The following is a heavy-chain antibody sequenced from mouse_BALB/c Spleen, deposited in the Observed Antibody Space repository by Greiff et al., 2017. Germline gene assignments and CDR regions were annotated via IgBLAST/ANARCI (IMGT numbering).Heavy chain of an antibody. Sequence: VHVKQSGPELVKPGASVKVSCKASGYAFTSYNMYWVKQSHGKSLEWIGYIDPYNGGTSYNQKFKGKATLTVDKSSSTAYMHLNSLTSEDSAVYYCARSSITTVVDYAMDYWGQGTSVTVSS. CDR1: GYAFTSYN. CDR2: IDPYNGGT. J-gene: IGHJ4*01. CDR3: ARSSITTVVDYAMDY. D-gene: IGHD1-1*01. V-gene: IGHV1S135*01.